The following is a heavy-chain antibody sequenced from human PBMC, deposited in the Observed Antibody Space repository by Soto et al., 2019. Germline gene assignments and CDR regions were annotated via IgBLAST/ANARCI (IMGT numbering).Heavy chain of an antibody. V-gene: IGHV3-21*01. Sequence: GGSLRLSCTVSGFPFNNYGINWVRQAPGKGLEWVSSVSKSDYTYYSDSVKGRFTISRDNAKNSVSLQMNTPRVEDTAVYYCAREDSIIIPAVSDFWGQGTLVTVSS. CDR2: VSKSDYT. D-gene: IGHD2-2*01. CDR3: AREDSIIIPAVSDF. CDR1: GFPFNNYG. J-gene: IGHJ4*02.